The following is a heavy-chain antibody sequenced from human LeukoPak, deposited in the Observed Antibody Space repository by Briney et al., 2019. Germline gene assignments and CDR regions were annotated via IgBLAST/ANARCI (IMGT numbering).Heavy chain of an antibody. D-gene: IGHD6-19*01. CDR3: ATAGWQWLDFDY. CDR2: IYYSGST. V-gene: IGHV4-59*01. J-gene: IGHJ4*02. CDR1: GGSISSYY. Sequence: TSETLSLTCTVSGGSISSYYWSWIRQPPGKGLEWIGYIYYSGSTNYNPSLKSRVTISVDTSKNQFSLKLSSVTAADTAVYFCATAGWQWLDFDYWGQGTLVTVSS.